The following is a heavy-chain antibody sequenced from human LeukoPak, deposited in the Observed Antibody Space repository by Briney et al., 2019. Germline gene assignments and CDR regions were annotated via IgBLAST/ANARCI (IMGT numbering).Heavy chain of an antibody. D-gene: IGHD2-2*02. CDR1: GGSFSGYY. J-gene: IGHJ4*02. CDR3: ARAQTGLSRYCSSTSCHKQYVDY. V-gene: IGHV4-34*01. Sequence: PSETLSLTCAVYGGSFSGYYWSWIRQPPGKGLEWIGEINHSGSTNYNPSLKSRVTISVDTSKNQFSLKLSSVTAADTAVYYCARAQTGLSRYCSSTSCHKQYVDYWGQGTLVTVSS. CDR2: INHSGST.